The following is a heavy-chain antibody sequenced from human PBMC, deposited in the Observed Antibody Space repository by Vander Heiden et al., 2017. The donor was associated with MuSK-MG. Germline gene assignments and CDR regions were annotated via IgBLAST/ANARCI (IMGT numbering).Heavy chain of an antibody. V-gene: IGHV3-48*03. D-gene: IGHD2-2*02. CDR3: ARVVLYGGDAFDI. CDR2: ISSSGSTI. J-gene: IGHJ3*02. Sequence: EVQLVESGGGLVQPGGSLRLSCAASGFPFSSYEMNWVRQAPGKGLEWVSYISSSGSTIYYADSVKGRFTISRDNAKNSLYLQMNSLRAEDTAVYYCARVVLYGGDAFDIWGQGTMVTVSS. CDR1: GFPFSSYE.